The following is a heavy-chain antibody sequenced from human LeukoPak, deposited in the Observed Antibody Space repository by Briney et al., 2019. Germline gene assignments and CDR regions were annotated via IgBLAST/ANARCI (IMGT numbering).Heavy chain of an antibody. CDR2: IKQDGSKK. CDR1: GLTFSSYW. CDR3: AREGFRKYSSVGY. D-gene: IGHD3-22*01. V-gene: IGHV3-7*01. Sequence: GGSLRLSCAASGLTFSSYWMSWVRQAPGKGLEWVANIKQDGSKKYYVDSVKGRFTISRDNDKNSLYLRMNSLRAEDTAVYYCAREGFRKYSSVGYWGQGTLVTVSS. J-gene: IGHJ4*02.